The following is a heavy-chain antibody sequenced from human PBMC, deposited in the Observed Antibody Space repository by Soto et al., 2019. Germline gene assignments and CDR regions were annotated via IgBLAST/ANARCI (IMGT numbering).Heavy chain of an antibody. CDR3: ARVTVVVVAASSLYNWFDY. CDR1: GGTFSSYA. V-gene: IGHV1-69*13. CDR2: IIPIFGTA. Sequence: SVKVSCKASGGTFSSYAISWVRQAPGQGLKWIRGIIPIFGTANYAQKFQGRVTITADESTSTAYMELSSLRSEDTAVYYCARVTVVVVAASSLYNWFDYWGQGTLVTVSS. D-gene: IGHD2-15*01. J-gene: IGHJ5*01.